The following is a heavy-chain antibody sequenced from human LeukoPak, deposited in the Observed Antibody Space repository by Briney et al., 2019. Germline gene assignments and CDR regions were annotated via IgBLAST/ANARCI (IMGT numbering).Heavy chain of an antibody. D-gene: IGHD4-23*01. J-gene: IGHJ4*02. Sequence: SETLSLTCTVSGGSVSSYSYYWGWIRQPPGKGLEWIGTIYYSGSTYYNPSLKSRVTISVDTSKNQFSLKLSSVTAADTAVYYCARDPLNSTPFDYWGQGTLVTVSS. V-gene: IGHV4-39*07. CDR3: ARDPLNSTPFDY. CDR2: IYYSGST. CDR1: GGSVSSYSYY.